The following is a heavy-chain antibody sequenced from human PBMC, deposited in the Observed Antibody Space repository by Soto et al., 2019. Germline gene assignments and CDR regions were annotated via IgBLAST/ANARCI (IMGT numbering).Heavy chain of an antibody. D-gene: IGHD6-13*01. Sequence: GGSLRLSCAASGFTFSSYSMSWVRQAPGKGLEWVSAISGSGGSTYYADSVKGRFTISRDNSKNTLYLQMNSLRAEDTAVYYCAKGADYIAASGTPRFDPWGQGTLVTVSS. CDR3: AKGADYIAASGTPRFDP. CDR1: GFTFSSYS. V-gene: IGHV3-23*01. CDR2: ISGSGGST. J-gene: IGHJ5*02.